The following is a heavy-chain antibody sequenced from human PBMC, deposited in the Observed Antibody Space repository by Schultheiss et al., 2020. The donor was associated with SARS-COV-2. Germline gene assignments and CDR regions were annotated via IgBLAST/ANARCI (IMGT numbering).Heavy chain of an antibody. Sequence: GESLKISCAASGFTFSDFSMNWVRQAPGKGLEWVSFITNSGRTIYYADSVKGRFTISRDNSKNTLYLQMNNLRAEDTAVYYCARGGFGVVGDYYGMDVWGQGTTVTVSS. D-gene: IGHD3-3*01. J-gene: IGHJ6*02. CDR2: ITNSGRTI. V-gene: IGHV3-48*01. CDR1: GFTFSDFS. CDR3: ARGGFGVVGDYYGMDV.